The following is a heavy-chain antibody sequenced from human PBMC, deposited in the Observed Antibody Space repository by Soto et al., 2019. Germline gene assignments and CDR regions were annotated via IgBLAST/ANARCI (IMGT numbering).Heavy chain of an antibody. V-gene: IGHV1-18*01. CDR2: VNVNDGRT. CDR1: GYTFSNYG. J-gene: IGHJ4*02. D-gene: IGHD1-1*01. CDR3: ARDINWNVDY. Sequence: ASVKVSCKTSGYTFSNYGISWVRQAPGQGLEWVGWVNVNDGRTNYAQNLQDRVTVSTDTSTSTAFMELRSLRSDDTAVHYCARDINWNVDYWGQGTLVTVSS.